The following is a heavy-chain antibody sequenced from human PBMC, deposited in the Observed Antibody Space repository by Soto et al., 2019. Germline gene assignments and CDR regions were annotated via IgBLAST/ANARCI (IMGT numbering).Heavy chain of an antibody. CDR3: ARHLPHYGDYFDY. CDR1: GGSISSSSYY. CDR2: IYYSGST. J-gene: IGHJ4*02. D-gene: IGHD4-17*01. V-gene: IGHV4-39*01. Sequence: SETLSLTCTVSGGSISSSSYYWGWIRQPPGKGLEWIGSIYYSGSTYYNPSLKSRVTISVDTSKNQFSLKLSSVTAADTAVYYCARHLPHYGDYFDYWGQGTLVTVSS.